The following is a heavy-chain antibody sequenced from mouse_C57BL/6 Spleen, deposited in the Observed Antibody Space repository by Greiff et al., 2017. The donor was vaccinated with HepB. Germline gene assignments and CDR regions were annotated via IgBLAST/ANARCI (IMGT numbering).Heavy chain of an antibody. D-gene: IGHD1-1*01. CDR2: IHPNSGST. CDR1: GYTFTSYW. CDR3: ARGGYGSSYDY. Sequence: VQLQQPGAELVKPGASVKLSCKASGYTFTSYWMHWVKQRPGQGLEWIGMIHPNSGSTNYNEKFKSKATLTVDKSSSTAYMQLSILTSEDSAVYYCARGGYGSSYDYWGQGTTLTVSS. J-gene: IGHJ2*01. V-gene: IGHV1-64*01.